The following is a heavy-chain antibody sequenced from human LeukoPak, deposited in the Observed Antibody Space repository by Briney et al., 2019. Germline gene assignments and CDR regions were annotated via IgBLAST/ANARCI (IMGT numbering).Heavy chain of an antibody. V-gene: IGHV3-30*18. CDR1: GFTFSSYS. CDR2: ISYDGSNK. Sequence: PGGSLRLSCAASGFTFSSYSMHWVRQAPGKGLEWVAVISYDGSNKYYADSVKGRFTISRDNSKNTLYLQMNSLRAEDTAVYYCAKDRVGGILTGYIDYWGQGTLVTVSS. CDR3: AKDRVGGILTGYIDY. D-gene: IGHD3-9*01. J-gene: IGHJ4*02.